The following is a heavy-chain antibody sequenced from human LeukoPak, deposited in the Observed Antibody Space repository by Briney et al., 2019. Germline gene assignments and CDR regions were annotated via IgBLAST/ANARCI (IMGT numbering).Heavy chain of an antibody. CDR2: IYTSGST. D-gene: IGHD6-19*01. J-gene: IGHJ4*02. Sequence: SETLSLTCTVSGGSISSYYWSWIRQPAGKGLEWIGRIYTSGSTNYNPSLKSRVTMSVDMSKNQFSLKLSSVTAADTAVYYCARAESSGRWNAFDYWGQGTLVTVSS. CDR3: ARAESSGRWNAFDY. V-gene: IGHV4-4*07. CDR1: GGSISSYY.